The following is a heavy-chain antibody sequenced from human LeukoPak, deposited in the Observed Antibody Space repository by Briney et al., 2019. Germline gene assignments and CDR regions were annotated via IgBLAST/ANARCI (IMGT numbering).Heavy chain of an antibody. CDR3: ARHSAGIVVAGK. V-gene: IGHV5-10-1*01. J-gene: IGHJ4*02. CDR2: IDPSDSYT. D-gene: IGHD6-19*01. CDR1: GYSFTSYW. Sequence: GESLQISCKGSGYSFTSYWISWVRPMPGKGLAWMGRIDPSDSYTNYSPSFQGHVTISADKSISTVYLQWSSLKASDTAMYYCARHSAGIVVAGKWGQGTLVTVSS.